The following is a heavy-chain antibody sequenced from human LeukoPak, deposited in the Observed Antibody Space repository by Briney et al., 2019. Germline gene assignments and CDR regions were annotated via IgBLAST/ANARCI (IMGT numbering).Heavy chain of an antibody. CDR1: GFTVSGTH. V-gene: IGHV3-53*01. CDR3: AKDEATSGGGLAS. J-gene: IGHJ4*02. Sequence: GGSLRLSCAASGFTVSGTHMSWVRQAPGKGLEWVSAMYTGGTTYYADSVKGRFTISRDNSRNTLFLHMSSLRADDTAVYYCAKDEATSGGGLASWGQGTLVAVSS. D-gene: IGHD3-16*01. CDR2: MYTGGTT.